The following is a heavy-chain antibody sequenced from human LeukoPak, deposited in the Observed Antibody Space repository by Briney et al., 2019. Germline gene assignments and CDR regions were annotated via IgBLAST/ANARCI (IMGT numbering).Heavy chain of an antibody. CDR1: GFTFSSYW. J-gene: IGHJ3*02. CDR2: INSDGSTT. CDR3: ARDHWSNAFDI. Sequence: GGSLRLACVASGFTFSSYWMHWVRQAPGKGLVWVSRINSDGSTTTYADSVRGRFTISRDNAKHTLYLQMNSLRAEDTAVYYCARDHWSNAFDIWGQGTMVTVSS. V-gene: IGHV3-74*01.